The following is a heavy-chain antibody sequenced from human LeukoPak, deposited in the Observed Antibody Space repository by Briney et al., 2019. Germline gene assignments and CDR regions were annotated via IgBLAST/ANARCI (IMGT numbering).Heavy chain of an antibody. CDR3: ARDRALAAAGYYYYYGMDV. D-gene: IGHD6-13*01. CDR1: GGTFSSYA. J-gene: IGHJ6*02. V-gene: IGHV1-69*04. Sequence: ASVKVSCKASGGTFSSYAISWVRQAPGQGLEWMGRIIPILGIANYAQKFQGRVTITADKSTSTAYMELSSLRSEDTVVYYCARDRALAAAGYYYYYGMDVWGQGTTVTVSS. CDR2: IIPILGIA.